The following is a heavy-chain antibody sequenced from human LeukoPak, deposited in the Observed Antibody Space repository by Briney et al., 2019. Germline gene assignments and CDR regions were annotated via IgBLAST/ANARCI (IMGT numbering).Heavy chain of an antibody. CDR3: VRNSGMDV. D-gene: IGHD4-17*01. CDR1: GFSFSNYW. J-gene: IGHJ6*02. V-gene: IGHV3-74*01. CDR2: INSDGSNT. Sequence: GGSLRLSCAASGFSFSNYWMHWVRHAPGKGLVWVSRINSDGSNTNSADSVKGRYTISRDNAKNTLYLQMNSLRVEDTAVYYCVRNSGMDVWGQGTTVTVSS.